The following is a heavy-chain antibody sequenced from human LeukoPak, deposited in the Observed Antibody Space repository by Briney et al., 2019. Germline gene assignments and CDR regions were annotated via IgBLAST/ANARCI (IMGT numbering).Heavy chain of an antibody. Sequence: PEGSLRLSCAASGFAFNSYAMHWVRQAPGKGLEWVAAIWYDGNNKYYGDFVKGRFTISRDNSKNTLYLQMDSLRAEDTAVYYCARGYSSIIMSLFDPWGQGTLVTVSS. V-gene: IGHV3-33*01. CDR2: IWYDGNNK. CDR3: ARGYSSIIMSLFDP. J-gene: IGHJ5*02. D-gene: IGHD5-12*01. CDR1: GFAFNSYA.